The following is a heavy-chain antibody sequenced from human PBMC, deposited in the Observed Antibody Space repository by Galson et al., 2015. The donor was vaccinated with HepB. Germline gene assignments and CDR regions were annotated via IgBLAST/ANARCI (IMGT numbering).Heavy chain of an antibody. J-gene: IGHJ4*02. Sequence: SLRLSCAASGFTFSRCGMQWVRQAPGKGLEWVAVVSSDGGTQFYADSVKGRFTISRDNSKNTMYLQMNSLRAEDTAVYYCTKESEKPQYGAYFDYWGQGILVTVSS. CDR1: GFTFSRCG. CDR3: TKESEKPQYGAYFDY. V-gene: IGHV3-30*18. D-gene: IGHD4/OR15-4a*01. CDR2: VSSDGGTQ.